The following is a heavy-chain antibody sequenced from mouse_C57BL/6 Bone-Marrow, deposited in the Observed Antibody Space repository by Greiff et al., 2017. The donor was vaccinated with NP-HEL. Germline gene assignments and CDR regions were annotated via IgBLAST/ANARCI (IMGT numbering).Heavy chain of an antibody. D-gene: IGHD1-1*01. CDR3: ARTYYGSSYWYFDV. CDR2: IYPGSGST. J-gene: IGHJ1*03. CDR1: GYTFTSYW. V-gene: IGHV1-55*01. Sequence: QVQLQQPGAELVKPGASVKMSCKASGYTFTSYWITWVKQRPGQGLEWIGDIYPGSGSTNYNEKFKSKATLTVYTSSSTAYMQLSSLTSEDSAVYYCARTYYGSSYWYFDVWGTGTTVTVSS.